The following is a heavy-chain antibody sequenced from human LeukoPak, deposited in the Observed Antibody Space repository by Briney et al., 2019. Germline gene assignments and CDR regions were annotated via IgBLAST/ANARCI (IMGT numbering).Heavy chain of an antibody. D-gene: IGHD2-2*01. CDR1: GGSFSGYY. Sequence: SETLSLTCAVYGGSFSGYYWSWIRQPPGKGLEWIGEINHSGSTHYNPSLKSRVTISVDTSKNQFSLQLSSVTAADTAVYYCARYPPRYCSSTSCRSIYWGQGTLVTVSS. CDR3: ARYPPRYCSSTSCRSIY. J-gene: IGHJ4*02. V-gene: IGHV4-34*01. CDR2: INHSGST.